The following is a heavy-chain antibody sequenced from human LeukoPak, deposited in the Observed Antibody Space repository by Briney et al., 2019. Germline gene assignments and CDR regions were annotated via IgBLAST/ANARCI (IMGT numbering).Heavy chain of an antibody. CDR2: ISAYNGNT. J-gene: IGHJ6*02. CDR3: ARVDSGGDLYYNYYYGMDV. V-gene: IGHV1-18*01. Sequence: ASVKVSCKASGYTFTSYGISWVRQAPGQGLEWMGWISAYNGNTNYAQKLQGRVTMTTDTSTSTAYMELRSLRSDDTAVYYCARVDSGGDLYYNYYYGMDVWGQGTTVTVSS. D-gene: IGHD2-21*02. CDR1: GYTFTSYG.